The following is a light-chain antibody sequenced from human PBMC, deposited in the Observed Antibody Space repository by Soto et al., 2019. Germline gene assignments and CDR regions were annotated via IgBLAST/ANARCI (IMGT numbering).Light chain of an antibody. CDR1: SSDVGGYNY. J-gene: IGLJ1*01. V-gene: IGLV2-14*01. CDR2: DVS. Sequence: QSALTQPASVSGSPGQSITISCTGTSSDVGGYNYVSWYQQHPGKAPKLMIYDVSNRPSGVSNRFSGSKSGNTASLTIPGFQAEDEADYYCSSYTSSSIPYVFGTGTKVTVL. CDR3: SSYTSSSIPYV.